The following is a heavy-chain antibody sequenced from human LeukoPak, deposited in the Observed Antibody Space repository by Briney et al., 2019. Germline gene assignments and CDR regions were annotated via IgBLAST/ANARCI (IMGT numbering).Heavy chain of an antibody. J-gene: IGHJ6*03. CDR1: GFTVSSNY. CDR2: IYSGGST. Sequence: GGSLRLSCAASGFTVSSNYMSWVRQAPGKGLEWVSTIYSGGSTYYADSVKGRFTISRDNSKNTLYLQMNSLRAEDTAVYYCANRVRYYYYMDVWGKGTTVTVSS. V-gene: IGHV3-53*01. CDR3: ANRVRYYYYMDV. D-gene: IGHD3-10*01.